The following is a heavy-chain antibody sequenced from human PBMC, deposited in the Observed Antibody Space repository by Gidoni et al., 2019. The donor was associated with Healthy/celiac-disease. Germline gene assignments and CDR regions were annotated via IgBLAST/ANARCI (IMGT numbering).Heavy chain of an antibody. D-gene: IGHD3-22*01. CDR1: GGSFSGYY. Sequence: QVQLQQWGAGLLKPSETLSLTCAVYGGSFSGYYWSWTRQTPGKGLEWIGEINHIGSTNFNPSLKSRVTISVDTSKNQFSLKLSSVTAADTAVYYCARGGYDSKGRDFDYWGQGTLVTVSS. V-gene: IGHV4-34*01. J-gene: IGHJ4*02. CDR2: INHIGST. CDR3: ARGGYDSKGRDFDY.